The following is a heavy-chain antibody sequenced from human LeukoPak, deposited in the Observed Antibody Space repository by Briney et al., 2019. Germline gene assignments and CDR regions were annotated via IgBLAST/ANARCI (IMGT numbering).Heavy chain of an antibody. Sequence: GGSLRLSCAASGFTFSSYWMHWVRQAPGKGLVWVSRISSDGSSTSYADSVKGRFTISRDNAKNTLYLQMNSLRAEDTAVYYCARDGIAAAGNWGQGTLVTVSS. V-gene: IGHV3-74*01. CDR2: ISSDGSST. J-gene: IGHJ4*02. CDR3: ARDGIAAAGN. CDR1: GFTFSSYW. D-gene: IGHD6-13*01.